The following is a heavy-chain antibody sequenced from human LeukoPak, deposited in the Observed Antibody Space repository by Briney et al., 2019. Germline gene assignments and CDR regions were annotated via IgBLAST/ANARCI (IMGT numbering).Heavy chain of an antibody. CDR3: ATRSPQENDYYYGMDV. Sequence: GGSLRLSCAASGFTFRNYDMSWVRQAPGKGLEWVSGISGSGGSTYYADSVKGRFTISRDNSKNTLYLQMSSLRAEDTAVYYCATRSPQENDYYYGMDVWGQGTTVTVSS. V-gene: IGHV3-23*01. CDR2: ISGSGGST. CDR1: GFTFRNYD. J-gene: IGHJ6*02. D-gene: IGHD6-19*01.